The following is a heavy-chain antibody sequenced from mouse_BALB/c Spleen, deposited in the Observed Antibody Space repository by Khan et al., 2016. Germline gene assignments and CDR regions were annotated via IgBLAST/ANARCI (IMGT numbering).Heavy chain of an antibody. Sequence: QVQLQQPGAELVKPGASVKLSCKTSGYTFTSYWIQWVKQRPGQGLGWIGEIFPGTGTTYYNEKFKGQATLTIDTSSSTAYMQLSSLTSEDSAVYFCARGRNWYFDVWGAGTTVTVSS. CDR2: IFPGTGTT. J-gene: IGHJ1*01. CDR1: GYTFTSYW. CDR3: ARGRNWYFDV. V-gene: IGHV1S132*01.